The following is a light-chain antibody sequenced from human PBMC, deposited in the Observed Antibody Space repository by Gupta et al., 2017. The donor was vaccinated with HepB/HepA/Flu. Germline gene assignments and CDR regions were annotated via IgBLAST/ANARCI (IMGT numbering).Light chain of an antibody. CDR1: SSDVGGYNY. CDR3: NSYTSSMSV. J-gene: IGLJ2*01. CDR2: DVR. V-gene: IGLV2-14*01. Sequence: QSALTQPASVSGSPGQSITLSCTGTSSDVGGYNYVSWYQQHPGKALKLSVYDVRNRPSGVSNRVSGSESGTTVSLXRXGLQAEXDYYYYSNSYTSSMSVFGGGTKVTVL.